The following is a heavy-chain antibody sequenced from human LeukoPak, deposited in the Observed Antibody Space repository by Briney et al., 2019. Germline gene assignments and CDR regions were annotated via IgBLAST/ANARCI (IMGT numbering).Heavy chain of an antibody. CDR3: ARDYYGSGSYYKRWFDP. CDR1: GGSFSGYY. CDR2: INHSGST. V-gene: IGHV4-34*01. Sequence: SETLSLTCAVYGGSFSGYYWSWIRQPPGKGLEWIGEINHSGSTNYNPSLKSRVTISVDTSKNQFSLKLSSVTAADTAVYYCARDYYGSGSYYKRWFDPWGQGTLVTVSS. D-gene: IGHD3-10*01. J-gene: IGHJ5*02.